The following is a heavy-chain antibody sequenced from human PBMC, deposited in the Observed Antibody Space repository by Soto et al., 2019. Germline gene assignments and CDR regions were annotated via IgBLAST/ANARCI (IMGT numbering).Heavy chain of an antibody. V-gene: IGHV3-23*01. D-gene: IGHD6-13*01. J-gene: IGHJ4*02. Sequence: GESLKISCAASGFTFSSYAMSWVRQAPGKGLEWVSAISGSGGSTYYADSVKGRFTISRDNSKNTLYLQMNSLRAEDTAVYYCAKDNSSSWYRYYFDYWGQGTLVTVSS. CDR1: GFTFSSYA. CDR3: AKDNSSSWYRYYFDY. CDR2: ISGSGGST.